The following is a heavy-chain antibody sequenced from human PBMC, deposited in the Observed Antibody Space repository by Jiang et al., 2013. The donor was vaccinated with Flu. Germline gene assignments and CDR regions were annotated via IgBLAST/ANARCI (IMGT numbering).Heavy chain of an antibody. CDR3: ARVDRPFYLRYFDWAHPLSLDV. J-gene: IGHJ6*04. V-gene: IGHV1-18*01. CDR1: GYTFTSYG. CDR2: ISAYNGNT. D-gene: IGHD3-9*01. Sequence: GAEVKKPGASVKVSCKASGYTFTSYGISWVRQAPGQGLEWMGWISAYNGNTNYAQKLQGIVTMTTDTSTSTAYMELRSLRSDDTAVYYCARVDRPFYLRYFDWAHPLSLDVWGKGTTVTVSS.